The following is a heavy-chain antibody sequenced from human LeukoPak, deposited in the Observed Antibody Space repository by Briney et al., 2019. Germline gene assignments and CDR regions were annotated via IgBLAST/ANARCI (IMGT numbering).Heavy chain of an antibody. CDR2: ISSSGSTI. D-gene: IGHD3-10*01. Sequence: TGGSLRLSCAASGFTFSDYYMSWIRQAPGKGLEGVSYISSSGSTIYYADSVKGRFTISKDNAKNSLYLQMNSLRAEDTAVYYCARFVWFGESTRGFDYWGQGTLVTVSS. CDR1: GFTFSDYY. CDR3: ARFVWFGESTRGFDY. V-gene: IGHV3-11*04. J-gene: IGHJ4*02.